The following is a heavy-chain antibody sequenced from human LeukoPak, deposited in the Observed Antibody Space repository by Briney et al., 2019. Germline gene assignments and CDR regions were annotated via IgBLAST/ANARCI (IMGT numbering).Heavy chain of an antibody. D-gene: IGHD2-15*01. V-gene: IGHV1-18*01. Sequence: AAVKVSCKASGYTFTSYGISWVRQAPGQGLEWMGWISGYNGNTNYAEKLQGRVTITTDTSTSTAYMELRSLRSDDTAVYYCAACSGGSCYSNFDYWGQGTLVTVSS. J-gene: IGHJ4*02. CDR2: ISGYNGNT. CDR1: GYTFTSYG. CDR3: AACSGGSCYSNFDY.